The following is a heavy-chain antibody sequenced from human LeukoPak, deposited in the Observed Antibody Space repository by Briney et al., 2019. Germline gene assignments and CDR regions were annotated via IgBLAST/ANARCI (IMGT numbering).Heavy chain of an antibody. CDR3: ARSAGGLYCGGDCYTDY. J-gene: IGHJ4*02. Sequence: EASVKVSCKASGYTFTSYDINWVRQATGQGLEWMGWMNPNSGNTGYAQKFQGRVTMTRNTSISTAYMELSSLRSEDTAVYYCARSAGGLYCGGDCYTDYWGQGTLVTVSS. CDR2: MNPNSGNT. D-gene: IGHD2-21*02. V-gene: IGHV1-8*01. CDR1: GYTFTSYD.